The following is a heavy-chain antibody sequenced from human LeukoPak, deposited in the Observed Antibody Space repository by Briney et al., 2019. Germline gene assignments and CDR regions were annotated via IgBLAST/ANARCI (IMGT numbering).Heavy chain of an antibody. Sequence: ASVNVSCKASGYTFNNHYMYWVRQAPGQGLEWMGVINPSGGSTSYAQKFQGRVTMTRDTSTRTVYMEVNSLRSEDTAVYYCARQGTYSSAIGMGYWGQGTLVTVSS. CDR1: GYTFNNHY. CDR2: INPSGGST. J-gene: IGHJ4*02. V-gene: IGHV1-46*02. D-gene: IGHD6-19*01. CDR3: ARQGTYSSAIGMGY.